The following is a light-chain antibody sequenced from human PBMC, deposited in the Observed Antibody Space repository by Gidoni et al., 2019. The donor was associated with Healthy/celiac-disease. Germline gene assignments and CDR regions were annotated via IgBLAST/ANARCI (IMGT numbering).Light chain of an antibody. CDR3: QQRSNWPLT. CDR2: AAS. J-gene: IGKJ4*01. Sequence: DIVMTQSPATLSLSPGERATLSCTASQSVISYLAWYQQKPGQAPRLLIYAASNRATGIPARFSGSGSGTDFTLTISSLQPEDFAVYYCQQRSNWPLTFXHXTKVEIK. CDR1: QSVISY. V-gene: IGKV3-11*01.